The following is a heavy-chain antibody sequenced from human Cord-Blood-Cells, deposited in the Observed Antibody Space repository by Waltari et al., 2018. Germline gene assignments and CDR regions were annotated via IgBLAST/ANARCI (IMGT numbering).Heavy chain of an antibody. CDR2: IYWNDDK. Sequence: QITLKESGPTLVKPTQTLTLTCTFSGFSLSTSGVGVGWIRQPPGKALEWLALIYWNDDKRYSPSLKGRLTITNDTSKNQVVLTMTNMDPVDTATYYCAHSNPSGYYFDYWGQGTLVTVSS. CDR3: AHSNPSGYYFDY. CDR1: GFSLSTSGVG. J-gene: IGHJ4*02. D-gene: IGHD3-22*01. V-gene: IGHV2-5*01.